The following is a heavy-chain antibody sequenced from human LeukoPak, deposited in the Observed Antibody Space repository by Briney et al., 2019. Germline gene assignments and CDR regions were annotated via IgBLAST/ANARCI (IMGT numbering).Heavy chain of an antibody. CDR1: GCVFSSYW. V-gene: IGHV3-7*05. D-gene: IGHD2-15*01. Sequence: GGSLRLSCAASGCVFSSYWMSWVRQAPGRGLEWVANIKHDGSGKYYVDSVKDRFTISRDNAKNSMYLHMNSLRAEDTAVYYCASYCSGGSCCDYWGRGIMVTVSS. CDR3: ASYCSGGSCCDY. CDR2: IKHDGSGK. J-gene: IGHJ4*02.